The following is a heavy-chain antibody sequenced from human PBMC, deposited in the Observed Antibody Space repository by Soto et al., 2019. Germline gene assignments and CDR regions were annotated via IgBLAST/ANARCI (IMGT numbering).Heavy chain of an antibody. J-gene: IGHJ3*02. CDR1: GGSVSSGSYY. CDR2: IYYSGST. CDR3: ARDSARYYYDSRPGSFDI. D-gene: IGHD3-22*01. V-gene: IGHV4-61*01. Sequence: SETLSLTCTVSGGSVSSGSYYWSWIRQPPGKGLEWIGYIYYSGSTNYNPSLKSRVTISVDTSKNQFSLKLSSVTAADTAVYYCARDSARYYYDSRPGSFDIWGQGTMVTV.